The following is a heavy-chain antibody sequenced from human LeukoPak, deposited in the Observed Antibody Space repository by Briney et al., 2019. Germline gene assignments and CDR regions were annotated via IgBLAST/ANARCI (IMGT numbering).Heavy chain of an antibody. D-gene: IGHD2-21*01. J-gene: IGHJ4*02. CDR2: IDPSDSYT. CDR3: GGGKAEADSDYIDY. V-gene: IGHV5-10-1*01. CDR1: GYSFTSYW. Sequence: GESLKISCKGSGYSFTSYWISWVRQMPGKGLEWMGRIDPSDSYTNYSPSFQGHVTISADKSISTAYLQWSSLKASDTAMYYCGGGKAEADSDYIDYGGQGTLVTVSS.